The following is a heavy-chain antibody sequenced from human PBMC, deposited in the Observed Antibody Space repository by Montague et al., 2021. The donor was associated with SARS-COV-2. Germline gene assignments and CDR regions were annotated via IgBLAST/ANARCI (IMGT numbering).Heavy chain of an antibody. CDR1: GGSISNGGYY. D-gene: IGHD2-15*01. J-gene: IGHJ3*02. Sequence: TLSLTCTVSGGSISNGGYYCSWIRQPPGKGLEWIGYMYDSGSTYYNPSLTSRVTMSLDTSKNQFSLKLSSVTAADTAVYYCARGDGVVEAAPYIWGQGTMVTVSS. CDR3: ARGDGVVEAAPYI. CDR2: MYDSGST. V-gene: IGHV4-31*03.